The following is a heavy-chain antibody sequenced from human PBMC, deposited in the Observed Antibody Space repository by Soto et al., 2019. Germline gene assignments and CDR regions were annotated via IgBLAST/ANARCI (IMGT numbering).Heavy chain of an antibody. Sequence: ASVKVSCKASGYTFSTYGITCVLQSPLQGLDWMGWINPLKGDTNSEARFQDRVTMTTDTSTRTAYMELRSLRSDDTAVYYCARVKVPAAILGAFDLWGQGTLVTVSS. J-gene: IGHJ3*01. CDR3: ARVKVPAAILGAFDL. V-gene: IGHV1-18*01. CDR2: INPLKGDT. CDR1: GYTFSTYG. D-gene: IGHD2-2*01.